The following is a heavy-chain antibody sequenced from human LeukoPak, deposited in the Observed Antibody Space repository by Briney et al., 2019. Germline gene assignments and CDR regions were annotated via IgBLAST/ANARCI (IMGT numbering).Heavy chain of an antibody. Sequence: SVKVSCKASGGTFSSYTISWVRQAPGQGLEWMGRIIPILGIANYAQKFQGRVTITADKSTTTAYMELSSLRSEATAGYYGWGNRGTVVEDMDLWGKGTPVTVSS. J-gene: IGHJ6*03. V-gene: IGHV1-69*02. CDR3: WGNRGTVVEDMDL. D-gene: IGHD7-27*01. CDR1: GGTFSSYT. CDR2: IIPILGIA.